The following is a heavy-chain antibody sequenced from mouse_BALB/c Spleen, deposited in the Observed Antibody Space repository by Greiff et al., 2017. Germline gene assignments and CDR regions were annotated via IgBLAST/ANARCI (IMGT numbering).Heavy chain of an antibody. CDR2: IYPGNSDT. Sequence: EVQLQQSGTVLARPGASVKMSCKASGYTFTSYWMHWVKQRPGQGLEWIGAIYPGNSDTSYNQKFKGKAKLTAVTSTSTAYMELSSLTNEDSAVYYCTNYYGYLYFDYWGQGTTLTVSS. V-gene: IGHV1-5*01. J-gene: IGHJ2*01. D-gene: IGHD1-2*01. CDR1: GYTFTSYW. CDR3: TNYYGYLYFDY.